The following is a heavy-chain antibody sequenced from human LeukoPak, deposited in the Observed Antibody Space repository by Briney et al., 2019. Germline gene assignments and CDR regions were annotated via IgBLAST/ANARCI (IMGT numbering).Heavy chain of an antibody. V-gene: IGHV3-11*06. CDR1: GFTFSDYY. CDR3: ARAVDYGYNWFDP. Sequence: GGSLRLSCAASGFTFSDYYMSWIRQAPGKGLKWVSYISSSSSYTNYADSVKGRFTISRDNAKNSLYLQMNSLRAEDTAVYYCARAVDYGYNWFDPWGQGTLVTVSS. CDR2: ISSSSSYT. J-gene: IGHJ5*02. D-gene: IGHD4-17*01.